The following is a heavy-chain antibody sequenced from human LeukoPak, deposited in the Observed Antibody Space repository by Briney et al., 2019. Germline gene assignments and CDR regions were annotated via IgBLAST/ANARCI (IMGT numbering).Heavy chain of an antibody. J-gene: IGHJ4*02. D-gene: IGHD1-26*01. Sequence: GGSLRLFCAASGLIFSSYGMHWVRQAPGKGLEWVAVIASDGSNKYYADSVKGRFTISRDNSKKTLYLEMNSLRAEDSAFYYCAKGSSGSHYPPLDSWGQGTLVTVSS. CDR1: GLIFSSYG. CDR3: AKGSSGSHYPPLDS. CDR2: IASDGSNK. V-gene: IGHV3-30*18.